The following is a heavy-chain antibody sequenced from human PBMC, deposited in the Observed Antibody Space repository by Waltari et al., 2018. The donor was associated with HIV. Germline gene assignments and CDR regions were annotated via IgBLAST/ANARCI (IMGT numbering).Heavy chain of an antibody. Sequence: EVQLMESGGDLVQPGGSLRVSCTASGFTLRNYDIQWVRQTPGKERGGVAGLGTAGDKCDPSAVRGRFTISRENAKNSVYLLMSGLRGDDTAIYYCARMLRAPAAGRFFYYIDFWGQGTLVTVS. D-gene: IGHD6-13*01. CDR2: LGTAGDK. CDR3: ARMLRAPAAGRFFYYIDF. J-gene: IGHJ4*02. V-gene: IGHV3-13*01. CDR1: GFTLRNYD.